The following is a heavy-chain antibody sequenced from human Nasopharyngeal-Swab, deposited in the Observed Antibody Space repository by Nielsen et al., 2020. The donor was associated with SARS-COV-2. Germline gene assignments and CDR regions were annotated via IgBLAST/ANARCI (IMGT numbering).Heavy chain of an antibody. V-gene: IGHV3-72*01. CDR1: GFTFSDHY. Sequence: GESLKISCVASGFTFSDHYMDWVRQAPGKGLEWVGRIRNKTKSFTTDYAAPVKGRFTISRDDSKNTLFLQMNSLKTEDTAVYYCARAPGGRAVKDDWGQRTLVTVSS. J-gene: IGHJ4*02. CDR3: ARAPGGRAVKDD. CDR2: IRNKTKSFTT. D-gene: IGHD3-16*01.